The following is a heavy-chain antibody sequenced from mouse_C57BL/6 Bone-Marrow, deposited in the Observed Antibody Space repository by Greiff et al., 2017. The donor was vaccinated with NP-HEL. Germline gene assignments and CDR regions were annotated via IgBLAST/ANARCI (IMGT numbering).Heavy chain of an antibody. J-gene: IGHJ3*01. CDR1: GYTFTSYW. CDR2: IYPGSGST. Sequence: QVQLQQSGAELVKPGASVKMSCKASGYTFTSYWITWVKQRPGQGLEWIGDIYPGSGSTNYNEKFKSKATLTVDTSSSTAYMQLSSLTSEDSAVYYCARPSNYYDYDPFAYWGQGTLVTVSA. CDR3: ARPSNYYDYDPFAY. D-gene: IGHD2-4*01. V-gene: IGHV1-55*01.